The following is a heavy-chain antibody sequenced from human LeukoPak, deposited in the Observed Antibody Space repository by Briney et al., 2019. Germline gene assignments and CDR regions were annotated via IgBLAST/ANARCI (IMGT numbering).Heavy chain of an antibody. J-gene: IGHJ5*02. CDR2: IIPIFGTA. CDR3: ARGAEMTAAAGSWFDP. V-gene: IGHV1-69*13. CDR1: GGTFSSYA. Sequence: SVKVSCKASGGTFSSYAISWVRQAPGQGLEWMGGIIPIFGTANYAQKFQGRVTITADESTSTAYMELSSLRSEDTAVYYCARGAEMTAAAGSWFDPWGQGTLVTVSS. D-gene: IGHD6-13*01.